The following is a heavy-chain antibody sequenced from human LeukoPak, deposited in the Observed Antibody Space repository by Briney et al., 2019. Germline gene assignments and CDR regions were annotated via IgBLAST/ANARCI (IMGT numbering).Heavy chain of an antibody. CDR2: IYTSGST. D-gene: IGHD3-22*01. CDR3: ARESGGAYYYDSSGYFYDAFDI. CDR1: GGSNSSGSYY. Sequence: SQTLSLTCTVSGGSNSSGSYYWSWIRQPAGKGLEWIGRIYTSGSTNYNPSLKSRVTISVDTSKNQFSLKLSSVTAADTAVYYCARESGGAYYYDSSGYFYDAFDIWGQGTMVTVSS. J-gene: IGHJ3*02. V-gene: IGHV4-61*02.